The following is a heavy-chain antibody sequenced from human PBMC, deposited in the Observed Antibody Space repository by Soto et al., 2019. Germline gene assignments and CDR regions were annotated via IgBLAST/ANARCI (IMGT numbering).Heavy chain of an antibody. CDR2: ISSHNRNT. Sequence: VRQAPGQGLEWMGWISSHNRNTNYAQNFQGRVTMTMDTSTSTAYMELRSLTSDDTAMYYCARDRSNHDYWGQGTLVTVSS. CDR3: ARDRSNHDY. V-gene: IGHV1-18*01. J-gene: IGHJ4*02.